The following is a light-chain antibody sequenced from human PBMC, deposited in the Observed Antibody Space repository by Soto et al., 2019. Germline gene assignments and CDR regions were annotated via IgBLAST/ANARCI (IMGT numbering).Light chain of an antibody. CDR3: QQTYRIPDT. V-gene: IGKV1-39*01. CDR2: AAS. Sequence: DIQMTQSPSSLSASVGDRVTITCRASQDISAYLNWYQQRPGQAPKLLIYAASNLQSGVPSRFTGSESGTDFTLTISSLQPEDFATFYCQQTYRIPDTFGQGTMLEI. CDR1: QDISAY. J-gene: IGKJ2*01.